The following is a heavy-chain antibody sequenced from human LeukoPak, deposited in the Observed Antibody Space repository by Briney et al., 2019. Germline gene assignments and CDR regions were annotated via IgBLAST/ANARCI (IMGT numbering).Heavy chain of an antibody. CDR3: ARANWGSDRLYWYFDL. V-gene: IGHV3-53*01. CDR2: IYSGGST. CDR1: GFTVSDNY. Sequence: GGSLRLSCAASGFTVSDNYMSWVRQAPGKGLEWVSLIYSGGSTYYADSVKGRFTISRDNSKNTLYLQMNSLRADDTAVYYCARANWGSDRLYWYFDLWGRGTLVTVSS. J-gene: IGHJ2*01. D-gene: IGHD7-27*01.